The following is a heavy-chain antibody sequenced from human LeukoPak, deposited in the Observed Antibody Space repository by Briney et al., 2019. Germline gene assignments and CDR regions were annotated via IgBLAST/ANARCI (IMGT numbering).Heavy chain of an antibody. CDR3: ARGRNAFDI. CDR2: ISSGSSTI. CDR1: GFTFSSYS. Sequence: GGSLRLSCAGSGFTFSSYSMNWVRQAPGKGLEWVSYISSGSSTIHYADSVKGRFTISRDNGKSSLFLQMNGLRAEDTAVYYCARGRNAFDIWGQGTMVTVSS. J-gene: IGHJ3*02. V-gene: IGHV3-48*04.